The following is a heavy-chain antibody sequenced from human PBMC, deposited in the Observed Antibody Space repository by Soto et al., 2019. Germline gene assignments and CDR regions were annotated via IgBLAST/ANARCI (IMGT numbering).Heavy chain of an antibody. CDR1: GGSISSGGYY. CDR2: IYYGGST. J-gene: IGHJ6*02. V-gene: IGHV4-31*03. Sequence: KASETLSLTCTVSGGSISSGGYYWSWIRQHPGKGLEWIGYIYYGGSTYYNPSLKSRVTISVDTSKNQFSLKLSSVTTADTAVYYCARVITMVRGVIMDYYYYYDLDVWGRGTTVSVSS. CDR3: ARVITMVRGVIMDYYYYYDLDV. D-gene: IGHD3-10*01.